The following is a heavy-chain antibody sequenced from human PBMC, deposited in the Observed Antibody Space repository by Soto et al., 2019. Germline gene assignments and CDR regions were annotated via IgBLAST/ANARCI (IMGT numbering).Heavy chain of an antibody. CDR2: IYSDGST. Sequence: GGSLRLSCAASGFTVSNNYMSWVRQAPGKGLEWISVIYSDGSTYYADSVKGRFTISRDSSEDTLYLQMNSLRAEDTAVYYCANHPRGGAPGTYYGMDVWGQGTTVTVSS. V-gene: IGHV3-53*01. J-gene: IGHJ6*02. CDR1: GFTVSNNY. D-gene: IGHD1-1*01. CDR3: ANHPRGGAPGTYYGMDV.